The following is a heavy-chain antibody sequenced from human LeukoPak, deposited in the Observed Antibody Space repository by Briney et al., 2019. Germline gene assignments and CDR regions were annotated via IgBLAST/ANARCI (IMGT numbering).Heavy chain of an antibody. CDR3: ARLNVLCSSTSCPGYNWFDS. CDR1: GWTFSEYY. CDR2: INHSGST. J-gene: IGHJ5*01. V-gene: IGHV4-34*01. Sequence: GSLRLSCAASGWTFSEYYWSWIRQPPGKGLEWIGEINHSGSTNYNPSLKSRVTISVDTSKDQFSLKLSSVTAADTAVYYCARLNVLCSSTSCPGYNWFDSWGQGTLVTVSS. D-gene: IGHD2-2*01.